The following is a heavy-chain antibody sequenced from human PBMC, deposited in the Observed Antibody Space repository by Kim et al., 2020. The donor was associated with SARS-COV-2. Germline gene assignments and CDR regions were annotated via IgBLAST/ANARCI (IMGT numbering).Heavy chain of an antibody. Sequence: GGSLRRSCAASGFTFSASWMSWFRQAPGKGLEWVSYISSSSNTNYADSVKGRFTISRDNAKNSLYLQMNSMRAEDTAVYYCARVPTVDYDSSGYFGAFDIWGQGTMVTVSS. D-gene: IGHD3-22*01. CDR2: ISSSSNT. J-gene: IGHJ3*02. V-gene: IGHV3-11*05. CDR3: ARVPTVDYDSSGYFGAFDI. CDR1: GFTFSASW.